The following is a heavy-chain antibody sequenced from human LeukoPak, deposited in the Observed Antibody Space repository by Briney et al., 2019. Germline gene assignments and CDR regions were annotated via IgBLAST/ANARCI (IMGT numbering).Heavy chain of an antibody. Sequence: ASVKVPCKASGYTFTGYYTHWVRQAPGQGLEWMGWISAYNGNTNCAQKLQGRVTMTTDTSTSTAYMELRSLRSDDTAVYYCARELTGSRFLDYWGQGTLVTVSS. V-gene: IGHV1-18*04. CDR3: ARELTGSRFLDY. D-gene: IGHD3-9*01. CDR2: ISAYNGNT. J-gene: IGHJ4*02. CDR1: GYTFTGYY.